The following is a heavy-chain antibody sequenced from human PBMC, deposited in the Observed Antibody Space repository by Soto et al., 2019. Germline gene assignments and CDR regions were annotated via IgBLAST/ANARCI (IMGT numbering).Heavy chain of an antibody. CDR1: GFTFSSVA. CDR2: ISGSGDST. J-gene: IGHJ6*02. D-gene: IGHD3-3*01. CDR3: AKVPGVVHTYYYGMDV. Sequence: GSLRLSCAGSGFTFSSVAMTWVRQAPGKGLEWVSSISGSGDSTYYADSVKGRFTISRDNSKNTLYLQMNSLRAEDTAVYYCAKVPGVVHTYYYGMDVWGQGTTVTVSS. V-gene: IGHV3-23*01.